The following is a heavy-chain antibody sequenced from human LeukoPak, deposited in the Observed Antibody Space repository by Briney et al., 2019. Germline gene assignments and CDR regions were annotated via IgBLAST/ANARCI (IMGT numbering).Heavy chain of an antibody. CDR1: GGSMSSYY. V-gene: IGHV4-59*01. Sequence: PSETLSLTCTVSGGSMSSYYWSWIRQPPGEGLEWIGYINYSGSTTYSPSLRSRVTMSVDTSKNQFSLKLTSVTAADTAVYHCARGANYGDYGLDAFDVWGQGTMVTVSS. CDR3: ARGANYGDYGLDAFDV. CDR2: INYSGST. J-gene: IGHJ3*01. D-gene: IGHD4-17*01.